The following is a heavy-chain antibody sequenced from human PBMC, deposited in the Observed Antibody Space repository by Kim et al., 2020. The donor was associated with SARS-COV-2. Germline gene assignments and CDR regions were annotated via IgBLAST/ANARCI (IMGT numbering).Heavy chain of an antibody. CDR1: GYTFTSYG. D-gene: IGHD2-8*01. J-gene: IGHJ5*02. CDR3: ARDRGVLMVYAIGWFDP. CDR2: ISAYNGNT. Sequence: ASVKVSCKASGYTFTSYGISWVRQAPGQGLEWMGWISAYNGNTNYAQKLQGRVTMTTDTSTSTAYMELRSLRSDDTAVYYCARDRGVLMVYAIGWFDPWGQGTLVTVSS. V-gene: IGHV1-18*01.